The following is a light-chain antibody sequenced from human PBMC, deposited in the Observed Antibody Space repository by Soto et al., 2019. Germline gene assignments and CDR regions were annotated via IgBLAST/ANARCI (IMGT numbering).Light chain of an antibody. Sequence: QSALTQPRSVSGSPGQSVTISCTGTSSDVGAYTYVSWFQQHPGKAPKLIIYEVSNRPSGVSNRFSGSKSGNTASLTISGLQAEDEADYYCSSYTSSSTPLFGGGTKLTVL. CDR2: EVS. CDR3: SSYTSSSTPL. J-gene: IGLJ2*01. CDR1: SSDVGAYTY. V-gene: IGLV2-14*01.